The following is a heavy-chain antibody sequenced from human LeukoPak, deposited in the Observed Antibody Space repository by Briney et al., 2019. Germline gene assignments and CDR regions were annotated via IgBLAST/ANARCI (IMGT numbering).Heavy chain of an antibody. V-gene: IGHV3-23*01. D-gene: IGHD6-19*01. CDR1: GFTFSSYA. CDR3: ARGGLGSAFDN. J-gene: IGHJ4*02. CDR2: ISGSGGST. Sequence: GGSLRLSCAASGFTFSSYALSWVRQAPGKGLECVSAISGSGGSTYSADSLKGRFTISRDNSKNTLYLQINSLRTDDTAVFYCARGGLGSAFDNWGQGTLVTVSS.